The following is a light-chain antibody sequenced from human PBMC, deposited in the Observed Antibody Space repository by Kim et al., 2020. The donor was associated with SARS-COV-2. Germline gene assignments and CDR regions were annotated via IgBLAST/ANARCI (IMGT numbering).Light chain of an antibody. V-gene: IGKV3-11*01. J-gene: IGKJ2*01. CDR1: QRISTY. CDR2: DAS. CDR3: QERSDRPPYT. Sequence: EIVLTQSPATLSLSPGERATLSCRASQRISTYLAWYQQIPGQAPRLLIYDASSRAAGVPARFSGSGSGTEFTLTINNLEPEDFAVYYCQERSDRPPYTFGQGTKLDI.